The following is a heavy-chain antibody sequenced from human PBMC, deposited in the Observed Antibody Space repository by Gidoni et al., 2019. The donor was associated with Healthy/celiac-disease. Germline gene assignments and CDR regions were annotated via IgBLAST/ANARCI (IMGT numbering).Heavy chain of an antibody. J-gene: IGHJ3*02. Sequence: QVKLQESGPGLVTPSETLSLTCAVSGYAHSSGYYWAGIRQPPGKGLEWSGSVYNSGSTYYYPSLKSRVTISVDTSKNQFSLMLSSVTAADTAVYYCATTLDYVTNPFDIWGQGTMVTVSS. D-gene: IGHD4-17*01. V-gene: IGHV4-38-2*01. CDR2: VYNSGST. CDR3: ATTLDYVTNPFDI. CDR1: GYAHSSGYY.